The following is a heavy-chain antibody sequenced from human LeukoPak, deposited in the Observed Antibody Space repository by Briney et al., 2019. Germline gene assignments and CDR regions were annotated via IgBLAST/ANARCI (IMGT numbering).Heavy chain of an antibody. J-gene: IGHJ6*02. CDR1: GFTFSNFA. CDR3: VKQTAGTYFYYGMDV. CDR2: ISSNGDST. D-gene: IGHD6-13*01. Sequence: GGSLRLSCSASGFTFSNFAMHWVRQAPGKGLEYVSVISSNGDSTYYADSVKGRFTISRDNSKNTLYLQMSSLRAEDTAVYYCVKQTAGTYFYYGMDVWGQGTTVTVSS. V-gene: IGHV3-64D*06.